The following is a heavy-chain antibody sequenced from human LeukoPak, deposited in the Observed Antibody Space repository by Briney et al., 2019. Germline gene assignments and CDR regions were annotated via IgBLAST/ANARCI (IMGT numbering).Heavy chain of an antibody. CDR3: TSVSLVAASVFFDY. V-gene: IGHV3-49*04. J-gene: IGHJ4*02. Sequence: PGRSLRLSCTASGFTFGDYAMSWVRQAPGKGLEWVSFIRSKAYGGTTEYAASVKGRFTISRDDSKSIAYLQMNSLKTEDTAVYYCTSVSLVAASVFFDYWGQGPLVTVSS. D-gene: IGHD2-15*01. CDR2: IRSKAYGGTT. CDR1: GFTFGDYA.